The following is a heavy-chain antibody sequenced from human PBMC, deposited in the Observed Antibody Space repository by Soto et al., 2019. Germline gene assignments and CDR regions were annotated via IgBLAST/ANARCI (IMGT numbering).Heavy chain of an antibody. V-gene: IGHV1-2*02. Sequence: ASVKVSCKAPGYTFSDYYIHWVRQAPGQGLEWMGWINPNSGGTKHAPKFQGGVTVTRDTSITTAYMELSRLRSGDTAVYYCAREPATAKPEGVDFWGQGTLVTVSS. CDR1: GYTFSDYY. J-gene: IGHJ4*02. CDR3: AREPATAKPEGVDF. CDR2: INPNSGGT. D-gene: IGHD1-1*01.